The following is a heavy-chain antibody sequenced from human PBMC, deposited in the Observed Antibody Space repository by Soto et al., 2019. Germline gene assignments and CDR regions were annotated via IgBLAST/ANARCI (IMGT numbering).Heavy chain of an antibody. CDR2: IIPIFGTA. CDR3: ARENKRCLDAFDI. D-gene: IGHD2-2*01. CDR1: GYGFTRHY. V-gene: IGHV1-69*06. J-gene: IGHJ3*02. Sequence: GASVKVSSKAIGYGFTRHYMHGVLEAPGQGLEWMGGIIPIFGTANYAQKFQGRVTITADKSTSTAYMELSSLRSEDTAVYYCARENKRCLDAFDIWGQGTMVTVSS.